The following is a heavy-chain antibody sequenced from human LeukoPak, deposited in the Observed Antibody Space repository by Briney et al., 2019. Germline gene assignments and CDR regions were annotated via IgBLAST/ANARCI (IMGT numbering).Heavy chain of an antibody. D-gene: IGHD5-18*01. CDR2: INHSGST. Sequence: SETLSLTCAVYGGSFSGYYWSWIRQPPGKGLEWIGEINHSGSTNCNPSLKSRVTISVDTSKNQFSLKLSSVTAADTAVYYCARVTAMATGDAFDIWGQGTMVTVSS. CDR1: GGSFSGYY. V-gene: IGHV4-34*01. J-gene: IGHJ3*02. CDR3: ARVTAMATGDAFDI.